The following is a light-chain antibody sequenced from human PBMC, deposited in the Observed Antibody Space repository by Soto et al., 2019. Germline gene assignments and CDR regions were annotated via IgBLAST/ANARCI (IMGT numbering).Light chain of an antibody. Sequence: EIVMTQSPDTLSVSPGERATLSCRASQSVTSNLAWYQQKPGQAPRILIYGASTRATGIPARFSGSGSGTEFNLTISGLQSEDSAVYFCQQYNNWPPITFGQGTRLEIK. CDR3: QQYNNWPPIT. J-gene: IGKJ5*01. CDR2: GAS. V-gene: IGKV3-15*01. CDR1: QSVTSN.